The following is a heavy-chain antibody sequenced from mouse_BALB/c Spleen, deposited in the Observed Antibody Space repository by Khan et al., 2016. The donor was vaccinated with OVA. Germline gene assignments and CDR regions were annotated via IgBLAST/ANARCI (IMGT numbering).Heavy chain of an antibody. CDR3: ARPPYFSYVLDN. D-gene: IGHD2-10*01. Sequence: QVQLKQSGPEVKKPGETVKISCKASGHTFTKFGMNWVKQAPGKGLKWMGWINTYTGEPTYADDFNGRFAFSLETSASTAYLQINNLKNEDTSTYFCARPPYFSYVLDNWGQGPSVTVSS. J-gene: IGHJ4*01. CDR1: GHTFTKFG. V-gene: IGHV9-3-1*01. CDR2: INTYTGEP.